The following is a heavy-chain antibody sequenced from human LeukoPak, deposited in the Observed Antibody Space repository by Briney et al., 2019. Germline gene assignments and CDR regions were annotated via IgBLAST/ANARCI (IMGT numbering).Heavy chain of an antibody. D-gene: IGHD6-6*01. V-gene: IGHV4-59*01. Sequence: SETLSLTCTVSGGSISSYYWSWIRQPPGKGLEWIGYIYYSGSTNHNPSLKSRVTISVDTSKNQFSLKLSSVTAADTAVYYCARVDPDSSSTLEVFDYWGQGTLVTVSS. J-gene: IGHJ4*02. CDR2: IYYSGST. CDR1: GGSISSYY. CDR3: ARVDPDSSSTLEVFDY.